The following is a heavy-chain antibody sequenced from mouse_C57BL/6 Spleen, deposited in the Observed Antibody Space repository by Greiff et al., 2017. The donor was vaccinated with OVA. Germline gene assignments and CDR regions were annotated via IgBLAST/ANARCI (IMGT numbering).Heavy chain of an antibody. J-gene: IGHJ1*03. V-gene: IGHV1-64*01. D-gene: IGHD4-1*01. Sequence: VKLQQPGAELVKPGASVKLSCKASGYTFTSYWMHWVKQRPGQGLEWIGMIHPNSGSTNYNEKFKSKATLTVDKSSSTAYMQLSSLTSEDSAVYYCARRRLGYWYFDVWGTGTTVTVSS. CDR2: IHPNSGST. CDR3: ARRRLGYWYFDV. CDR1: GYTFTSYW.